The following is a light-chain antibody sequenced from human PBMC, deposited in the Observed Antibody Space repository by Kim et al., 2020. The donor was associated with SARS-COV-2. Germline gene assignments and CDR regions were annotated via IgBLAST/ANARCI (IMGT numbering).Light chain of an antibody. CDR3: AAWDDSLNGLL. CDR2: NND. Sequence: GQRTPVSFSGSSANNASNTVNLKQQVPGTAPKLLIYNNDQRPSGVPDRFSGSKSGTSASLAINGLQSEDESDYYCAAWDDSLNGLLFGGGTQLTVL. V-gene: IGLV1-44*01. J-gene: IGLJ2*01. CDR1: SANNASNT.